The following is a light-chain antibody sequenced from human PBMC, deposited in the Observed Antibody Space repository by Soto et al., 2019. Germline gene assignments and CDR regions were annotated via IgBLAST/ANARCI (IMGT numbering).Light chain of an antibody. CDR3: SAYAGSNIHYV. V-gene: IGLV2-8*01. CDR1: SSDVRAYNY. Sequence: QSALTQPPSASGSPGQSVTISCTGTSSDVRAYNYVSWYQQHPGKSPKLVIYEVTKRPSGVPDRFSGSKSGNTDSLTVSGLQAEDEADYYGSAYAGSNIHYVFGTGTKLTVL. J-gene: IGLJ1*01. CDR2: EVT.